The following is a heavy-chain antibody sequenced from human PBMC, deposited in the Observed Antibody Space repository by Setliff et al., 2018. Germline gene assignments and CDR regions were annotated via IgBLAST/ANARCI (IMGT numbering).Heavy chain of an antibody. CDR1: GFIFKNYI. V-gene: IGHV3-21*01. CDR2: ISGDSSDI. J-gene: IGHJ6*03. D-gene: IGHD3-3*01. CDR3: ARAVTIFGVITPIYFYYMDV. Sequence: GGSLRLSCAASGFIFKNYIMTWVRQAPGKGLEWVASISGDSSDIYYADSVKGRFSISRDNAKNSLYLQMNSLRAEDTALFYCARAVTIFGVITPIYFYYMDVWGKGTTVTVSS.